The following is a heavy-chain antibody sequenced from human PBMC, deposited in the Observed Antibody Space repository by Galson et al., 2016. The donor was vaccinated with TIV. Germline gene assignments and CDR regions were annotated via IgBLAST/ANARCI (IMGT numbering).Heavy chain of an antibody. V-gene: IGHV5-51*03. CDR2: VFGDGADA. D-gene: IGHD5-18*01. CDR3: ARRSGGDTYGHDF. CDR1: GYIFSNYW. J-gene: IGHJ4*02. Sequence: QSGAEVKKPGESLKISCQASGYIFSNYWIGWVRQMPGKGLEWMGLVFGDGADAIYSPSFQGQVSFSADKSISTAYLQWSSLKVSDSAIYYCARRSGGDTYGHDFWGQGTLATVSS.